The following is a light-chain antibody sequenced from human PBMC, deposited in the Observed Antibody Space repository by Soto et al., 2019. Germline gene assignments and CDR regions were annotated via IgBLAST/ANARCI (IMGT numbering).Light chain of an antibody. Sequence: DIQMTQSPSTLSASVGDRVTITCRASQSISSWLAWYQQKPGKAPKLLSYKASSLESGVPSRFSGSGSGTEFTLTISSLQPDDFATYYCQQYNSYPITFGQGTKVDIK. CDR1: QSISSW. CDR3: QQYNSYPIT. CDR2: KAS. V-gene: IGKV1-5*03. J-gene: IGKJ1*01.